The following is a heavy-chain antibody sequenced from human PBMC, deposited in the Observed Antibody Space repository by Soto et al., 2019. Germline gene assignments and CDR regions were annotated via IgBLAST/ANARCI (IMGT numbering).Heavy chain of an antibody. D-gene: IGHD6-19*01. CDR3: ARDLKIRYSSGWYGGAFDI. CDR2: ISSSSSYI. J-gene: IGHJ3*02. CDR1: GFTFSSYS. Sequence: ESGGGLVKPGGSLRLSCAASGFTFSSYSMNWVRQAPGKGLEWVSSISSSSSYIYYADSVKGRFTISRDNAKNSLYLQMNSLRAEDTAVYYCARDLKIRYSSGWYGGAFDIWGQGTMVTVSS. V-gene: IGHV3-21*01.